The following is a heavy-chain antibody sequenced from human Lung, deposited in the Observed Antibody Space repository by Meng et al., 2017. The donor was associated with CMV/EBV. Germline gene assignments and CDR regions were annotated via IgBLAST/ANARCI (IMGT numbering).Heavy chain of an antibody. Sequence: ASVKVSCKASGYTFTGYYMHWVRQAPGQGLEWMGWINPNSGGTNYAQKFQGRVTMTRDTSISTAYMELSRLRSDDTAVYYCARDGSLGYCSSTSCYGAGWFDPWXQGTLVXVSS. CDR1: GYTFTGYY. V-gene: IGHV1-2*02. J-gene: IGHJ5*02. CDR3: ARDGSLGYCSSTSCYGAGWFDP. CDR2: INPNSGGT. D-gene: IGHD2-2*01.